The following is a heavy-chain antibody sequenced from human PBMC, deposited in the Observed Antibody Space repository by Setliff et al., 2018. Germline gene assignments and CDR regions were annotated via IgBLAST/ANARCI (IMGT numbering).Heavy chain of an antibody. CDR1: GYTFTNYP. CDR3: ARDDDDFYSGYPYMDV. V-gene: IGHV1-3*01. Sequence: VASVKVSCKASGYTFTNYPIHWVRQAPGQRLEWMGWINRGSGDTKYSRKFQGRVTITRDTSASTAYMELSRLTYEDTAVYYCARDDDDFYSGYPYMDVWGKGTKVTVSS. J-gene: IGHJ6*03. CDR2: INRGSGDT. D-gene: IGHD3-3*01.